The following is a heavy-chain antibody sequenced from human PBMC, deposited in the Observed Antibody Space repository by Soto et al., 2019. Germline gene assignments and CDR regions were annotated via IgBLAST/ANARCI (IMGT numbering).Heavy chain of an antibody. J-gene: IGHJ4*02. CDR2: INAGNGNT. CDR1: GYTFTSYA. D-gene: IGHD2-21*01. CDR3: ARGGDGYNFGAVY. Sequence: GASVKVSCKASGYTFTSYAMHWVRQAPGQRLEWMGWINAGNGNTKYSQNFQGRVTITTDESTNTAYMELRSLRSDDTAVYYCARGGDGYNFGAVYWGQETPVTVSS. V-gene: IGHV1-3*01.